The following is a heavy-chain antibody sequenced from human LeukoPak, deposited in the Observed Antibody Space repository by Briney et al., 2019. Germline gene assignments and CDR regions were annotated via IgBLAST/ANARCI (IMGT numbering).Heavy chain of an antibody. V-gene: IGHV4-34*01. CDR3: GRNWHCSGGSCPYVFDI. CDR1: GGSFSGYY. J-gene: IGHJ3*02. D-gene: IGHD2-15*01. CDR2: INRSGST. Sequence: SETLSLTCAVYGGSFSGYYWSWIRQPPGKGLEWIGEINRSGSTNYNPSLKSRVTISVDTSKNQFSLKLSSVTAADTAVYYCGRNWHCSGGSCPYVFDIWGQGTMVTVSS.